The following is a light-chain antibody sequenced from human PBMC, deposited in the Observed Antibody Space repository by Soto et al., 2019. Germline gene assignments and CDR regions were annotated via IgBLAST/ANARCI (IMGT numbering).Light chain of an antibody. V-gene: IGKV3-15*01. J-gene: IGKJ1*01. CDR1: QSISTN. Sequence: EIVMTQSPATLSVSPGERATLSCRASQSISTNLAWYQHKPGQAPRLLIYDASTRATGVPVRFSGSGSGTEGTLTISSLQSEDFAVYYCQEYNNWPQRTFGQGTKVEIK. CDR3: QEYNNWPQRT. CDR2: DAS.